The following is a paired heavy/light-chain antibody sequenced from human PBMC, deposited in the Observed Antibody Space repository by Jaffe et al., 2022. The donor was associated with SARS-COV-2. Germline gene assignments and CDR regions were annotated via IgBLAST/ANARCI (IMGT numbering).Heavy chain of an antibody. CDR3: ARDPRYQDSNDQG. D-gene: IGHD4-4*01. Sequence: QVQLVESGGGVVQPGRSLRLSCAASGFSFSNYAMHWVRQAPGKGLEWVAVISYGGDNKYYADSVKGRFTISRDNSKNTLYLQMNSLRPEDTAVYYCARDPRYQDSNDQGWGQGTLVTVSS. J-gene: IGHJ4*02. CDR1: GFSFSNYA. V-gene: IGHV3-30*04. CDR2: ISYGGDNK.
Light chain of an antibody. V-gene: IGKV1-16*02. Sequence: DIQMTQSPSSLSASVGDRVTITCRASQVINNYLAWFQQKPGKAPKSLIYDASSLQSGVPSKFSGSGSGTDFTLTISSLQPEDFATYYCQQYNSYPWTFGQGTKVEIK. J-gene: IGKJ1*01. CDR2: DAS. CDR3: QQYNSYPWT. CDR1: QVINNY.